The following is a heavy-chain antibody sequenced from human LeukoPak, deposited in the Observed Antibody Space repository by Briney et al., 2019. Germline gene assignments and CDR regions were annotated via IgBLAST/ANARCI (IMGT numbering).Heavy chain of an antibody. CDR1: GGSISSGGYY. Sequence: SSQTLSLTCTVSGGSISSGGYYWSWIRQHPGKGLEWIGYIYYSGSTYYNPSLKSRVTISVDTSKNQFSLKLSSVTAADTAVYYCARGRLRLGELSLNSGYWGQGTLVTVSS. CDR2: IYYSGST. V-gene: IGHV4-31*03. D-gene: IGHD3-16*02. CDR3: ARGRLRLGELSLNSGY. J-gene: IGHJ4*02.